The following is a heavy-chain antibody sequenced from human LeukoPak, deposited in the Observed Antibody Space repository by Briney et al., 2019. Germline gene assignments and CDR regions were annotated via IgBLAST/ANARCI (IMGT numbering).Heavy chain of an antibody. D-gene: IGHD2-15*01. Sequence: GRSLRLSCATSMFTFNTHAMHWVRQAPGKGLEWVAFISSDGTNKRYADSVKGRFTISRDNSKNTLYLQMNSLGPEDTGVYYCAGIVSTPSKWGQGTLVIVSS. CDR1: MFTFNTHA. J-gene: IGHJ4*02. V-gene: IGHV3-30-3*01. CDR2: ISSDGTNK. CDR3: AGIVSTPSK.